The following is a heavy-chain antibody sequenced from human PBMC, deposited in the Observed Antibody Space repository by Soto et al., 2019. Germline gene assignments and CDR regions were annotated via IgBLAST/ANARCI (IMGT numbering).Heavy chain of an antibody. CDR1: GFTFSSYA. CDR3: VKTYYYDSSGPNDAFDS. J-gene: IGHJ3*02. V-gene: IGHV3-64D*08. Sequence: GGSLRLSCSASGFTFSSYAMHWVRQAPGKGLEYVSAISSNGGSTYYADSVKGRFTISRDNSKNTLYLQMSSLRAEDTAVYYCVKTYYYDSSGPNDAFDSWGQGTMVTVSS. D-gene: IGHD3-22*01. CDR2: ISSNGGST.